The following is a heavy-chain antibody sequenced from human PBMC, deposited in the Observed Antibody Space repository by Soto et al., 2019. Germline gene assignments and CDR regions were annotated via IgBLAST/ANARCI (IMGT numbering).Heavy chain of an antibody. D-gene: IGHD2-8*02. Sequence: GGSLRLSCAASGFTFSSYGMHWVRQAPGKGLEWVAVISYDGSNKYYADSVKGRFTISRDNSKNTLYLQMNSLTVGDTAVYSCVRDHVTPGLYFDKWGQGTLVTVSS. CDR2: ISYDGSNK. CDR3: VRDHVTPGLYFDK. CDR1: GFTFSSYG. J-gene: IGHJ4*02. V-gene: IGHV3-30*03.